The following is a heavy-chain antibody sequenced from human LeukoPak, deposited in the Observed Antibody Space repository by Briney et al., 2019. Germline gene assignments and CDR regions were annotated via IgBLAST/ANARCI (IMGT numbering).Heavy chain of an antibody. J-gene: IGHJ4*02. CDR2: INWNGDST. CDR1: GFTFADYG. Sequence: PGGSLRLSCAASGFTFADYGMSWVRQAPGKGLEWVSGINWNGDSTGYADSVQGRFIISRDDATNSLYLQMNSLRGEDTALYYCARGRITMVRPFDYWGQGTLVTVSS. CDR3: ARGRITMVRPFDY. V-gene: IGHV3-20*04. D-gene: IGHD3-10*01.